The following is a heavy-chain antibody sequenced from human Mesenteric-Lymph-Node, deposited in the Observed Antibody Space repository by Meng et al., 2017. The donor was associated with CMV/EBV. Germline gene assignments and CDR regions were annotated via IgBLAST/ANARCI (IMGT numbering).Heavy chain of an antibody. Sequence: SETLSLTCTVSGGSVSSGSYYWSWIRQPPGKGLEWIGYIYYSGSTNYNPSLKSRVTISVDTSKNQFSLKLSSVTAADTAVYYCARGPFHLDYWGQGTLVTVSS. CDR1: GGSVSSGSYY. V-gene: IGHV4-61*01. J-gene: IGHJ4*02. CDR2: IYYSGST. CDR3: ARGPFHLDY.